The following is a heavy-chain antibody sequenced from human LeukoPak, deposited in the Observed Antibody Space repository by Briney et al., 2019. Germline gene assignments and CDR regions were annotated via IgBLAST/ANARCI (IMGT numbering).Heavy chain of an antibody. CDR1: GYTFSTYW. CDR3: ARRRMSRGVDALDI. V-gene: IGHV5-51*01. D-gene: IGHD5/OR15-5a*01. Sequence: GESLKISCKGSGYTFSTYWIGWVRQMPGKGLEWMGIIYPGDSDTTYRPPFKGQVTISVDKPISTAYPQWSSLKASDTAMYYCARRRMSRGVDALDIWGQGTMVTVSS. J-gene: IGHJ3*02. CDR2: IYPGDSDT.